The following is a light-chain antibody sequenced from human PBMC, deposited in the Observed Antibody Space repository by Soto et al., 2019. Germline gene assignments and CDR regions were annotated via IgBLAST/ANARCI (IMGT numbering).Light chain of an antibody. CDR3: ATWDSSLRVV. Sequence: QSVLTQPPSVSAAPGQKVTISCSGSISNIGNNYVSWYQQLPGTAPKLLIYENNNRPSGTPDRVFGSKSGTSATLVITGLQTGDEADYYCATWDSSLRVVFGGGTKVTVL. V-gene: IGLV1-51*01. CDR1: ISNIGNNY. CDR2: ENN. J-gene: IGLJ3*02.